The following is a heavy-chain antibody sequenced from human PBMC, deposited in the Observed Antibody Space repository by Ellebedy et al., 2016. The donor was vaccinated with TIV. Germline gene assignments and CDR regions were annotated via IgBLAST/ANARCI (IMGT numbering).Heavy chain of an antibody. CDR1: GFTFSSYS. CDR3: AGHGDRAMTH. D-gene: IGHD5-18*01. J-gene: IGHJ4*02. Sequence: PGGSLRLSCAASGFTFSSYSMNWVRQAPGKGLQWVSYISNTDTIYYADSVRGRFTVSRDEAKKSLYLQMNSLRAEDTAVYYCAGHGDRAMTHWGQGTLVTVSS. CDR2: ISNTDTI. V-gene: IGHV3-48*01.